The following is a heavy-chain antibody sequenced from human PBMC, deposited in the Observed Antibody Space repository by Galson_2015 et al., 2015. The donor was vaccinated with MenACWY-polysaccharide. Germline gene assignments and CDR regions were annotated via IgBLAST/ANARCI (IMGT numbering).Heavy chain of an antibody. CDR3: ARDNDSSGYYGP. J-gene: IGHJ5*02. V-gene: IGHV3-30*03. Sequence: SLRLSCAASGFTFSSYGMHWVRQAPGKGLEWVAVISYDGSNKYYADSVKGRFTISRDNSKNTLYLQMNSLRAEDTAVYYCARDNDSSGYYGPWGQGTLVTVSS. D-gene: IGHD3-22*01. CDR2: ISYDGSNK. CDR1: GFTFSSYG.